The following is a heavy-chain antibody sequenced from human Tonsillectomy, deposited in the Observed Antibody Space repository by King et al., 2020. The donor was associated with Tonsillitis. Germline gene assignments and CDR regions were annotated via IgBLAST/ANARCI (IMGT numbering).Heavy chain of an antibody. CDR1: GFTFSSYE. Sequence: VQLVESGGALVQPGGSLRLSCAASGFTFSSYEMNWVRQAPGKGLEWVSYISSSGSPIYYADSVKGRFTISRDNAKNSLYLQMNSLRAEDTAVYYCARDSAQGYRSSPAYSWFDPWGQGTLVTVSS. J-gene: IGHJ5*02. V-gene: IGHV3-48*03. D-gene: IGHD6-13*01. CDR3: ARDSAQGYRSSPAYSWFDP. CDR2: ISSSGSPI.